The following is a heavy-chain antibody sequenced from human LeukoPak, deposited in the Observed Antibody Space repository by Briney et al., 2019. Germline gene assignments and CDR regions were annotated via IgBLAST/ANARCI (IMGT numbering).Heavy chain of an antibody. CDR3: AKGHSDFGTGFDL. D-gene: IGHD4-17*01. Sequence: GGSLRLSCAASGFTFSDFAMSWVRQAPEKGLECVSVISDSGGRTYSAESVKARFTISRDNSKNTLYLEMNSLTADDTAVYYCAKGHSDFGTGFDLWGQGTLVTVS. J-gene: IGHJ4*02. V-gene: IGHV3-23*01. CDR1: GFTFSDFA. CDR2: ISDSGGRT.